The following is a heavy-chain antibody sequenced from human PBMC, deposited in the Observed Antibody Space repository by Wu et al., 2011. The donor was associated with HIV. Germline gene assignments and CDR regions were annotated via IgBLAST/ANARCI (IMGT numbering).Heavy chain of an antibody. CDR3: ATDPTIVGEG. J-gene: IGHJ1*01. CDR1: GGTFNSYG. CDR2: IIPIFGTA. Sequence: QVQLVQSGAAVKKPGSSVKVSCKASGGTFNSYGITWVRQAPGQGLEWMGGIIPIFGTANYAQNFQSRLTLTADKSTSTAYMELSSLRSEDTAVYYCATDPTIVGEGWGQGTRVTVSS. D-gene: IGHD2/OR15-2a*01. V-gene: IGHV1-69*14.